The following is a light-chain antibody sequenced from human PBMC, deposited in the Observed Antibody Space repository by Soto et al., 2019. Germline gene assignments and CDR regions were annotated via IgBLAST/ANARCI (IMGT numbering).Light chain of an antibody. CDR3: SSYSSSTAWV. CDR2: DVS. J-gene: IGLJ3*02. V-gene: IGLV2-14*01. Sequence: QSVLTQPASVSGSPGQSITISCTGTSSDVSGYNYVSWYQLHPGKAPKLMIYDVSNRPSGVSNRFSGSKSGNTASLTISGLQAEDEADYYCSSYSSSTAWVFGGGTKLTVL. CDR1: SSDVSGYNY.